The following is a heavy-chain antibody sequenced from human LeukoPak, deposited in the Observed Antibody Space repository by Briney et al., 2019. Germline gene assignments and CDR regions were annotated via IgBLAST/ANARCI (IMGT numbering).Heavy chain of an antibody. CDR2: IYYSGST. J-gene: IGHJ6*03. V-gene: IGHV4-39*01. CDR1: GGSISSSSYY. CDR3: EEVRGVAVYYYYMDA. Sequence: PSETLSLTCTVSGGSISSSSYYWGWIRQPPGKGLEWIGSIYYSGSTYHNPSLKSRVTISVDTSKNQFSLKLSSVTAEDTAVYYCEEVRGVAVYYYYMDAWGKGTTVTVSS. D-gene: IGHD3-10*01.